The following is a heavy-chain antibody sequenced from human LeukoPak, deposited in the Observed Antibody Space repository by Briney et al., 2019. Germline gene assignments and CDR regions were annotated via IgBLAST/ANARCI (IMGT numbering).Heavy chain of an antibody. CDR3: ARDRRDYYDSSGLNYMDV. D-gene: IGHD3-22*01. CDR1: GYTFTCYY. CDR2: INPNSGGT. Sequence: ASVKVSCKASGYTFTCYYMHWVRQAPGQGLEWMGWINPNSGGTNYAQKFQGRVTMTRDTSISTAYMELSRLRSDDTAVYYCARDRRDYYDSSGLNYMDVWGKGTTVTVSS. V-gene: IGHV1-2*02. J-gene: IGHJ6*03.